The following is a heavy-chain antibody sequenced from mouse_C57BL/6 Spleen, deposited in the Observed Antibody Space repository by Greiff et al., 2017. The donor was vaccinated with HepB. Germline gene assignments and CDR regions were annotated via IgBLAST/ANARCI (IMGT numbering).Heavy chain of an antibody. V-gene: IGHV1-80*01. D-gene: IGHD2-14*01. J-gene: IGHJ4*01. Sequence: VQLQESGAELVKPGASVKISCKASGYAFSSYWMNWVKQRPGKGLEWIGQIYPGDGDTNYNGKFKGKATLTADKSSSTAYMQLSSLTSEDSAVYFCARWRTRGYGSAMDYWGQGTSVTVSS. CDR1: GYAFSSYW. CDR2: IYPGDGDT. CDR3: ARWRTRGYGSAMDY.